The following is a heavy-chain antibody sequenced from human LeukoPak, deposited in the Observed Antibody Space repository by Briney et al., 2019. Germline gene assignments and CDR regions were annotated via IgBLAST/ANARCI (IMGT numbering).Heavy chain of an antibody. CDR3: ARDCSGGSCYGAFDI. J-gene: IGHJ3*02. V-gene: IGHV4-34*09. Sequence: SETLSLTCAVYGGSFSGYYWSWIRQPPGKGLEWIGYIYDSGSTYYNPSLKSRITISVDTSENRFSLKLSSVTATDTAVYYCARDCSGGSCYGAFDIWGQGTMVTVSS. CDR2: IYDSGST. D-gene: IGHD2-15*01. CDR1: GGSFSGYY.